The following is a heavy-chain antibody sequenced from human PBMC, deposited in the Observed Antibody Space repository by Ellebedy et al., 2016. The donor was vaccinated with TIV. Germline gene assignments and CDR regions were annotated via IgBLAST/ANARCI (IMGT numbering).Heavy chain of an antibody. CDR2: IIPIFGTA. CDR1: GGTFSSYA. V-gene: IGHV1-69*13. J-gene: IGHJ5*02. D-gene: IGHD3-22*01. CDR3: ARGTLGDYYDSSGYYHLNWFDP. Sequence: SVKVSCXASGGTFSSYAISWVRQAPGQGLEWMGGIIPIFGTANYAQKFQGRVTITADESTSTAYMEPSSLRSEDTAVYYCARGTLGDYYDSSGYYHLNWFDPWGQGTLVTVSS.